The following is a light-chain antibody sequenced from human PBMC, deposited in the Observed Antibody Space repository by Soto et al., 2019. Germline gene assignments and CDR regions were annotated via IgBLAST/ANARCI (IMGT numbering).Light chain of an antibody. CDR3: QQYGSSPPFI. J-gene: IGKJ3*01. CDR2: GAS. CDR1: QSVTSTY. V-gene: IGKV3-20*01. Sequence: EAVLTRSPGTLSLSPGERATLSCRASQSVTSTYLAWYQQKPGQAPRLLIYGASTRVTGIPDRFSGSGSGTDFTLTISRLEPEDFAVYYCQQYGSSPPFIFGPGTKVDIK.